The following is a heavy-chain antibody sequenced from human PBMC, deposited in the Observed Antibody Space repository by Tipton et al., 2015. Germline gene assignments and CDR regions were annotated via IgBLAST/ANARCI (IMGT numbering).Heavy chain of an antibody. J-gene: IGHJ6*02. CDR1: GGSIRNYY. Sequence: TLSLTCTVFGGSIRNYYWSWIRQPPGKGLEWIGNIYHSGRTNYNSSLKSRVTISLDTSKNQFSLTLNSVTAADTAVYYCARDLEHGMDVWGQGTTVTVSS. CDR3: ARDLEHGMDV. D-gene: IGHD5-24*01. CDR2: IYHSGRT. V-gene: IGHV4-59*01.